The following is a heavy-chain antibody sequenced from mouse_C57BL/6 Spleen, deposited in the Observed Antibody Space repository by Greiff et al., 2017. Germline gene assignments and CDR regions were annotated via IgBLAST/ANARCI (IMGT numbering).Heavy chain of an antibody. CDR3: ARGGGYYYGSSDYAMDY. V-gene: IGHV1-64*01. CDR1: GYTFTSYW. Sequence: QVQLQQPGAELVKPGASVKLSCKASGYTFTSYWMHWVKQRPGQGLEWIGMIHPNSGSTNYNEKFKSKATLTVDKSSSTAYMQLSSLTSEDSAVYYCARGGGYYYGSSDYAMDYWGQGTSVTVSS. J-gene: IGHJ4*01. CDR2: IHPNSGST. D-gene: IGHD1-1*01.